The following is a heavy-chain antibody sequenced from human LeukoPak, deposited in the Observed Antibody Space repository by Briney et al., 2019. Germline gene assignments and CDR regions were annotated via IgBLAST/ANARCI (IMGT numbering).Heavy chain of an antibody. CDR3: ARGPRGDIVVVPAATKYYFDY. CDR2: IYTSGST. Sequence: SETLSLTCTVSGGSISSYYWSWIRQPAGKGLEWIGRIYTSGSTNYNPSLKSRVTISVDTSKNQFSLKLSSVTAADTAVYYCARGPRGDIVVVPAATKYYFDYWGQGTLVTVSS. V-gene: IGHV4-4*07. D-gene: IGHD2-2*01. J-gene: IGHJ4*02. CDR1: GGSISSYY.